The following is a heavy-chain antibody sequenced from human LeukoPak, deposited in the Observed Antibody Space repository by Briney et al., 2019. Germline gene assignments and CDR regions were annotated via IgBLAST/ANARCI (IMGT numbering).Heavy chain of an antibody. CDR1: GGSFSGYY. Sequence: SETLSLTCAVYGGSFSGYYWSWIRQPPGKGLEWIGEINHSGSTNYNPSLKSRVTISVDTSKNQFSLKLSSVTAADTAVYYCARRLGTMVRGYSWFDPWGQGTLVTVSS. J-gene: IGHJ5*02. CDR3: ARRLGTMVRGYSWFDP. CDR2: INHSGST. D-gene: IGHD3-10*01. V-gene: IGHV4-34*01.